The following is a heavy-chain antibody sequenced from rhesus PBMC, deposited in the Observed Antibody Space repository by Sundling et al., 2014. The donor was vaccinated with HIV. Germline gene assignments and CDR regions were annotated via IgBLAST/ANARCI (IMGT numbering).Heavy chain of an antibody. J-gene: IGHJ4*01. D-gene: IGHD4-29*01. Sequence: QVQLQESGPGLVKPSETLSLTCAVSGGSFTAYYWGWIRQPPGKGLEWIGRIYGSVDSAAYNPSLRSRVTISIDTSKNQFSLKLSSVTAADTAVYFCARDLHGSTDYWGQGVLVTVSS. V-gene: IGHV4-160*01. CDR3: ARDLHGSTDY. CDR1: GGSFTAYY. CDR2: IYGSVDSA.